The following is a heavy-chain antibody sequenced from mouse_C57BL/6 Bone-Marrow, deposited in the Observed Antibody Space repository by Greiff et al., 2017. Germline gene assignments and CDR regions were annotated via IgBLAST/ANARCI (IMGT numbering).Heavy chain of an antibody. D-gene: IGHD1-1*01. V-gene: IGHV5-16*01. CDR2: INYDGSST. J-gene: IGHJ2*01. CDR3: ARDNGSRYFDY. CDR1: GFTFSDYY. Sequence: EVKLVESEGGLVQPGSSMKLSCTASGFTFSDYYMAWVRQVPEKGLEWVANINYDGSSTYYLDSLKSRFIISRDNAKNIRYLQMSSLKSEDTATYYCARDNGSRYFDYWGQGTTLTVSS.